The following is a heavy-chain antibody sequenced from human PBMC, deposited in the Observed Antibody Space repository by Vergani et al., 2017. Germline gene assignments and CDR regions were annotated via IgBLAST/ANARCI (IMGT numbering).Heavy chain of an antibody. J-gene: IGHJ4*02. Sequence: EVQLVESGGGLVQPGGSLRLSCAASGFTFSSYSMNWVRQAPGKGLEWVSYISSSSSTIYYADSVKGRFTFSRDNAKTSLYLQMNSLRAGDTAVYYCAGLRVDSSSWKDGFDYWGQGTLVTVSS. CDR3: AGLRVDSSSWKDGFDY. CDR2: ISSSSSTI. V-gene: IGHV3-48*01. D-gene: IGHD6-13*01. CDR1: GFTFSSYS.